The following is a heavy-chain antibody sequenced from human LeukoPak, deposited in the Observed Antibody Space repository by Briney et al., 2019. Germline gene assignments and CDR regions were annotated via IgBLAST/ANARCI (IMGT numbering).Heavy chain of an antibody. Sequence: ASVKVSCKVSGYTLTELSMHWVRQAPGKGLERMGGFDPEDGETIYAQKFQGRVTMTEDTSTATAYMELSSLRSEDTAVYYCATLHYSYCGGDCYGAIYFDYWGQGTLVTVSS. CDR1: GYTLTELS. CDR3: ATLHYSYCGGDCYGAIYFDY. D-gene: IGHD2-21*02. CDR2: FDPEDGET. V-gene: IGHV1-24*01. J-gene: IGHJ4*02.